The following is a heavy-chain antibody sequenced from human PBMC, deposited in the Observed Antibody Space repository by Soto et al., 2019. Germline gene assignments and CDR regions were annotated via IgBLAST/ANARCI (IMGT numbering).Heavy chain of an antibody. D-gene: IGHD3-9*01. Sequence: TSETLSLTCTVSGGSISSRGYYWGWIRQPPGKGLEWIGTIYYSGSTYYNPSLKSRVTISVDTSKNQFSLKLSSVTAADTAVYYCTTSLYYDILTGWVDYWGQGTLVTVSS. CDR2: IYYSGST. CDR1: GGSISSRGYY. V-gene: IGHV4-39*03. CDR3: TTSLYYDILTGWVDY. J-gene: IGHJ4*02.